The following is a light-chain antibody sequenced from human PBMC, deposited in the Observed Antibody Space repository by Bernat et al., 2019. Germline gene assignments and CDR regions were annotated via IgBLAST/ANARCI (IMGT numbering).Light chain of an antibody. J-gene: IGKJ4*01. CDR3: QQSYSSLLLT. CDR1: QNIDTY. CDR2: AAE. V-gene: IGKV1-39*01. Sequence: DIQMTQSPSSLSASVGDRATITCRASQNIDTYLNWYQQHPGKAPKLLIFAAETLESGVPSRFRGRGSGTDFTLTISSLQPEDSATYYCQQSYSSLLLTFGGGTKVE.